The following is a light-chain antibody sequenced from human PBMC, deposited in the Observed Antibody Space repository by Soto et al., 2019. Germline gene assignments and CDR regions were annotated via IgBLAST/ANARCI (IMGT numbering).Light chain of an antibody. CDR1: QSISSY. Sequence: DIQVTPSPSSLSASVGDRVTITCRASQSISSYLNWYRQKPGRAPNLLIYAASKLQSGVPSRFSGSGSGTDFTLSISRLQPGDFAIYYCHQCYSAPWTFGQGTKVEIK. V-gene: IGKV1-39*01. J-gene: IGKJ1*01. CDR3: HQCYSAPWT. CDR2: AAS.